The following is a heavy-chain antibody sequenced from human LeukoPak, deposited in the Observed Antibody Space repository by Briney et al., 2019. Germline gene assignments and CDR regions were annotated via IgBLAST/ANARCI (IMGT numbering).Heavy chain of an antibody. CDR1: GGSISSYY. V-gene: IGHV4-4*07. CDR2: IYTSGST. CDR3: AGCGRVGASVLMFIAFDI. Sequence: SETLSLTCTVSGGSISSYYWSWIRQPAGQGLEWIGRIYTSGSTNYNPTLKTRVTMSVDTSKNQSSLKLSAVTAAAPAVYSCAGCGRVGASVLMFIAFDIWGQGTMVTVSS. D-gene: IGHD1-26*01. J-gene: IGHJ3*02.